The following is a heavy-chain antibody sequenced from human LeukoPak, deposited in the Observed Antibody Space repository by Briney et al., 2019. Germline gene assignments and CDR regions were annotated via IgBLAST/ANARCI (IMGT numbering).Heavy chain of an antibody. V-gene: IGHV3-23*01. CDR1: GFTFSSYA. Sequence: PGGSLRLSCAASGFTFSSYAMSWVRQAPGKGLEWVSAISGSGGSTYYADSVKGRFTISRDRSKNTLFLQMHNVRAEDTAVYYCARGINGVTRGAFDYWGQGTLVTVSS. CDR3: ARGINGVTRGAFDY. D-gene: IGHD4-17*01. CDR2: ISGSGGST. J-gene: IGHJ4*02.